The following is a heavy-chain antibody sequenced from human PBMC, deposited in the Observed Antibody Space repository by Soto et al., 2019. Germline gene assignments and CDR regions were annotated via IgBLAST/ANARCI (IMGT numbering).Heavy chain of an antibody. J-gene: IGHJ4*02. D-gene: IGHD2-15*01. CDR1: GGSISSSSYC. V-gene: IGHV4-39*01. CDR3: ARVVVVVVFDY. Sequence: SETLSLTCSVSGGSISSSSYCWGWIRQPPGKGLEWIGSIYYSGSTYYNPSLKSRVTISVDTSKNQFSLKLSSVTAADTAVYYCARVVVVVVFDYWGQGTLVTVSS. CDR2: IYYSGST.